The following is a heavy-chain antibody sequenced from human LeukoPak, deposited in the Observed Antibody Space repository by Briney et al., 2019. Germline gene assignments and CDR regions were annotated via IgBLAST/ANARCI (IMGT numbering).Heavy chain of an antibody. V-gene: IGHV3-30*04. J-gene: IGHJ1*01. CDR3: ARDSSGWSAEYFQH. D-gene: IGHD6-19*01. CDR1: GFTFSSYA. CDR2: ISYDGSNK. Sequence: PGGSLRLSCAASGFTFSSYAMHWVRQAPGKGLEWVAVISYDGSNKYYADSVKGRFTISRDNSKNTLYLQMNSLRAEDTAVYYCARDSSGWSAEYFQHWGQGTLVTVSS.